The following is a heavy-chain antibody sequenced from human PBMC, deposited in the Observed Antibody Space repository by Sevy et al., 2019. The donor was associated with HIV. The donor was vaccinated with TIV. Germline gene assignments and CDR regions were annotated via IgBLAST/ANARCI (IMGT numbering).Heavy chain of an antibody. V-gene: IGHV3-7*01. CDR1: GFTFSSYW. D-gene: IGHD5-18*01. CDR3: ARDGYGYSYGVGRDAFDI. J-gene: IGHJ3*02. Sequence: GGSLRLSCAASGFTFSSYWMSWVRQAPGKGLEWVANIKQDGSEKYYVDSVKGRFTISRDNAKNSLYLQMNSLRAEDTAVYYCARDGYGYSYGVGRDAFDIWGQGTMVTVSS. CDR2: IKQDGSEK.